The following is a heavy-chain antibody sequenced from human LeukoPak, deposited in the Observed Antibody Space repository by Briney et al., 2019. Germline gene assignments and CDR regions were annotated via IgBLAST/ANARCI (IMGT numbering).Heavy chain of an antibody. CDR1: GFTFSGYW. CDR2: INSDGSGT. V-gene: IGHV3-74*01. Sequence: GGSLRLSCAASGFTFSGYWMNWVRQGPGKGLVWVSRINSDGSGTSYADSVKGRFTISRDNAKNTLYLQMNSLRAEDTAVYYCARDINYYDNSGYLAYWGQGTLVTVSS. J-gene: IGHJ4*02. CDR3: ARDINYYDNSGYLAY. D-gene: IGHD3-22*01.